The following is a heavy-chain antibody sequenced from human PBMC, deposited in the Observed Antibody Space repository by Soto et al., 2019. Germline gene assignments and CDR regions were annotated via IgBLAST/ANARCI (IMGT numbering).Heavy chain of an antibody. CDR3: ASVRGPLDY. J-gene: IGHJ4*01. CDR1: GFTFSSYK. Sequence: PGGSLRLSCAASGFTFSSYKMNRVRQAPGKGLEWVSYISSSCSTIYYADSVRGRFTISRDNAKNSLYLQMNSLRAEDTAVYYCASVRGPLDYWGHGTLVTFSS. V-gene: IGHV3-48*03. CDR2: ISSSCSTI. D-gene: IGHD3-10*02.